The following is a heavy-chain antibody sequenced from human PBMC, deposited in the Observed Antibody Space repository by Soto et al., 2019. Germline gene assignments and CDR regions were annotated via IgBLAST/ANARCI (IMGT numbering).Heavy chain of an antibody. V-gene: IGHV1-69*12. CDR2: IIPIFGTA. J-gene: IGHJ5*02. Sequence: QVQLVQSGAEVKKPGSSAKVSCKASGGTFSSYAISWVRQAPGQGLEWMGGIIPIFGTANYAQKFQGRVTITADESTTTAYMELSSLRSEDTAVYYCARPTRFYYDSSGQSAWFDPWGQGTLVTVSS. CDR3: ARPTRFYYDSSGQSAWFDP. CDR1: GGTFSSYA. D-gene: IGHD3-22*01.